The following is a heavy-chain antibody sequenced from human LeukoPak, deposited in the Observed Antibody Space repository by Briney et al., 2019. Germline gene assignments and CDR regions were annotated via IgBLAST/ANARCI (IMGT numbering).Heavy chain of an antibody. CDR3: AKDSGSYQGIFDY. CDR1: GFTFSSYA. V-gene: IGHV3-23*01. D-gene: IGHD1-26*01. CDR2: ISGSGGST. Sequence: GGSLRLSCAASGFTFSSYAMSWVRQAPGKGLEWVSAISGSGGSTYYADSVKGRFTISRDNSKNTLYLQMNSPRAEDTAVYYCAKDSGSYQGIFDYWGQGTLVTVSS. J-gene: IGHJ4*02.